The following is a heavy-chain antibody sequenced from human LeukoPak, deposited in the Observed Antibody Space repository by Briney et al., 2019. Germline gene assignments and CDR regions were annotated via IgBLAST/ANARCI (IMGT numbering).Heavy chain of an antibody. CDR1: GYTFTSYA. Sequence: ASVKVSCKASGYTFTSYAMHWVRQAPGQRLEWMGWINAGNGNTKYSQKFQGRVTITRDTSASTAYVELSSLRSEDTAVYYCARTGTDAYCGGDCYSWGQGTLVTVSS. CDR3: ARTGTDAYCGGDCYS. D-gene: IGHD2-21*02. J-gene: IGHJ5*02. V-gene: IGHV1-3*01. CDR2: INAGNGNT.